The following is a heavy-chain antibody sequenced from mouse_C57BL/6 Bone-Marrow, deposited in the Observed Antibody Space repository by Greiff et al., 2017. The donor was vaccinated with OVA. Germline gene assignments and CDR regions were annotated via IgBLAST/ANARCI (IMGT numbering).Heavy chain of an antibody. CDR3: ARPNYYGSSKNYAMDY. D-gene: IGHD1-1*01. V-gene: IGHV1-55*01. J-gene: IGHJ4*01. Sequence: QVQLKQPGAELVKPGASVKMSCKASGYTFTSYWITWVKQRPGQGLEWIGDIYPGSGSTNYNAKFKSKATLTVDTSSSTAYMQLSSLTSEDSAVDYCARPNYYGSSKNYAMDYWGQGTSVTVSS. CDR1: GYTFTSYW. CDR2: IYPGSGST.